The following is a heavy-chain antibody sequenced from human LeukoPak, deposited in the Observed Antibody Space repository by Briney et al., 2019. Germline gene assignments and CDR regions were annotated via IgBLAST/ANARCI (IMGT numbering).Heavy chain of an antibody. CDR1: GGSFSGYY. D-gene: IGHD3-22*01. J-gene: IGHJ4*02. CDR2: INHSGST. Sequence: SETLSLTCAVYGGSFSGYYWSWIRQPPGKGLEWIGEINHSGSTNYNPSLKSRVTISVDTSKNQFSLKLSSVTAADTAVYYCARGPSAITMIVASVTGFDYWGQGTLVTVSS. V-gene: IGHV4-34*01. CDR3: ARGPSAITMIVASVTGFDY.